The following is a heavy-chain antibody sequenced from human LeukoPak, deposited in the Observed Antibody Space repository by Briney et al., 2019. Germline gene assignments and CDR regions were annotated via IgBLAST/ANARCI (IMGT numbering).Heavy chain of an antibody. CDR2: IYTSGST. V-gene: IGHV4-4*09. Sequence: SETLSLTCTVSGGSITSLLWSWIRQPPGKGLEWIGYIYTSGSTTYNLSLKSRVTMSVDTSKNQFSLKLTSVTPADTAVYYCVRQSNWFDPWGQGTLVTVSS. CDR1: GGSITSLL. CDR3: VRQSNWFDP. J-gene: IGHJ5*02.